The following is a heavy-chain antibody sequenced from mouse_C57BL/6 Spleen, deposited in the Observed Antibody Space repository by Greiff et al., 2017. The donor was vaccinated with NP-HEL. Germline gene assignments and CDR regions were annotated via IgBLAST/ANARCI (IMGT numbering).Heavy chain of an antibody. CDR2: IYPGDGDT. Sequence: QFQLQQSGAELVKPGASVKISCKASGYAFSSYWMNWVKQRPGKGLEWIGQIYPGDGDTNYNGKCKGKATLTADKSSSTAYMQLSSLTSEDSAVYFCARGGGSSYTWFAYWGQGTLVTVSA. CDR1: GYAFSSYW. J-gene: IGHJ3*01. D-gene: IGHD1-1*01. V-gene: IGHV1-80*01. CDR3: ARGGGSSYTWFAY.